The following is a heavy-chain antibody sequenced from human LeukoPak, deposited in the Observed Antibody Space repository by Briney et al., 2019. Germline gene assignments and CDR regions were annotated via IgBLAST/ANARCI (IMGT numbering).Heavy chain of an antibody. J-gene: IGHJ4*02. Sequence: GGSLRLSCTTSGFTFGDYAMSWFRQAPGKGLEWVGFTRSNAFGGTTESAASVKGRFTISRDDSKSIVYLQMNSLRIEDTAMYYCTRASPCANTCYAHFADFWGQGTLVTVSP. CDR2: TRSNAFGGTT. CDR1: GFTFGDYA. V-gene: IGHV3-49*03. CDR3: TRASPCANTCYAHFADF. D-gene: IGHD3-16*01.